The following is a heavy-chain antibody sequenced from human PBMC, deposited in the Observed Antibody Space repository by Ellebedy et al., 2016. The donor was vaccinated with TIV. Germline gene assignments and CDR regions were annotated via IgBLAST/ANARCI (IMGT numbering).Heavy chain of an antibody. D-gene: IGHD6-13*01. V-gene: IGHV3-11*01. CDR3: ATSGYSDTWLFRGMDV. CDR1: GFTFSDYY. CDR2: ISSSGSTI. J-gene: IGHJ6*02. Sequence: GGSLRLSCAASGFTFSDYYMSWIRQAPGKGLEWLSYISSSGSTISYADSVKGRFTISRDNAKNSLYLQLNNLRAEDTAVYYCATSGYSDTWLFRGMDVWGQGTTVTVSS.